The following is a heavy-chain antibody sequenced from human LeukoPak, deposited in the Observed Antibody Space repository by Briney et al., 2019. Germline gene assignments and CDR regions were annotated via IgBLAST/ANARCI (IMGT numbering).Heavy chain of an antibody. V-gene: IGHV3-21*01. CDR3: ARGGIAAAATLFC. Sequence: GGSLRLSCAASGFTFSSYSMNWVRQAPGKGLEWVLSISSSSSYIYYADSVKGRFPISRDNAKKSLYLQMNSLRAEDTAVYYCARGGIAAAATLFCWGQGTLVTVSS. D-gene: IGHD6-13*01. CDR2: ISSSSSYI. CDR1: GFTFSSYS. J-gene: IGHJ4*02.